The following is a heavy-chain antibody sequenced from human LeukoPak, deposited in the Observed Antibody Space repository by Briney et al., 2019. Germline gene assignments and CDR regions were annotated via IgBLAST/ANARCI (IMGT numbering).Heavy chain of an antibody. J-gene: IGHJ4*02. Sequence: GGSLRLSCAASGFTVSSNYMSWVRQAPGKGLEWVSVIYSGGSTYYADSVKGRFTISGHNSKNTLYLQMNSLRAEDTAVYYCARDAIGGYYFDYWGQGTLVTVSS. CDR1: GFTVSSNY. V-gene: IGHV3-53*04. CDR2: IYSGGST. CDR3: ARDAIGGYYFDY. D-gene: IGHD3-10*01.